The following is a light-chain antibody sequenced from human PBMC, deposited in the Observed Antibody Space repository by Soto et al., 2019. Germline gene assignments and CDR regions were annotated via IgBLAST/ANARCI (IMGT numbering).Light chain of an antibody. V-gene: IGKV3-20*01. CDR2: GAS. CDR3: QQYGSSAPIT. Sequence: EIVLTQSPGTLSLSPGERATLSCRASQSVSSNYLAWYQQKPGQAPRLLIYGASNRATGIPDRFSGGGSGTDFTLTISRLEPEDFALYYCQQYGSSAPITFGQGTRLEIK. J-gene: IGKJ5*01. CDR1: QSVSSNY.